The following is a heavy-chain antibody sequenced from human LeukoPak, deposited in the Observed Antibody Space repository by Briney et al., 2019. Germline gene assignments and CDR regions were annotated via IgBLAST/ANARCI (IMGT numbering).Heavy chain of an antibody. CDR1: GFTFSTYA. CDR2: ITDGGSST. V-gene: IGHV3-23*01. Sequence: GGSLRLSCAASGFTFSTYAMSWVRQAPGKGLEWLSGITDGGSSTYYADSVKGRFIISRDNSKNTLNLQMTSLRAEDTAIYYCAKGTLTGYYYFDYWGQGTLVTVSS. J-gene: IGHJ4*02. D-gene: IGHD3-9*01. CDR3: AKGTLTGYYYFDY.